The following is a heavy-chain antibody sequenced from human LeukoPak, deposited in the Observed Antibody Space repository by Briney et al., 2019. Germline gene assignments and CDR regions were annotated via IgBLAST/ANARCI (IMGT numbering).Heavy chain of an antibody. CDR1: GFTFSNYA. Sequence: PGGSLRLSCAASGFTFSNYAMSWVRQAPGKGLEWVSVIYSGGSTYYADSVKGRFTISRDNSKNTLYLQMNSLRAEDTAVYYCARDRNYYGMDVWGQGTTVTVSS. V-gene: IGHV3-53*01. J-gene: IGHJ6*02. CDR2: IYSGGST. CDR3: ARDRNYYGMDV.